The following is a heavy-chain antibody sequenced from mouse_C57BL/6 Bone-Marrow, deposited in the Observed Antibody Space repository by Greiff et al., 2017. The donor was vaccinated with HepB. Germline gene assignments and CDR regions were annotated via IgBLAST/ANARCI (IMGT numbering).Heavy chain of an antibody. CDR2: INPYNGGT. Sequence: EVKLQQSGPVLVKPGASVKMSCKASGYTFTDYYMNWVKLSHGKSLEWIGVINPYNGGTSYNQKFKGKATLTVDKSSSTAYMELNSLTSEDSAVYYCARCWDSAWFAYWGQGTLVTVSA. J-gene: IGHJ3*01. CDR1: GYTFTDYY. V-gene: IGHV1-19*01. CDR3: ARCWDSAWFAY. D-gene: IGHD4-1*01.